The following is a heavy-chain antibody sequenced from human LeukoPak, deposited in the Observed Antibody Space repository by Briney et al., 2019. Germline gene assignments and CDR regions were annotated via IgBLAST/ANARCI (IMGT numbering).Heavy chain of an antibody. D-gene: IGHD1-26*01. Sequence: GASVKVSCKASGYTFTGYYMHWVRQAPGQGLEWMGWINPNSGGTNYAQKFQGRVTMTRDTSISTAYMELSRLRSDDTAVYYCAKEQSLVGATGGGLGYWGQGTLVTVSS. CDR2: INPNSGGT. CDR1: GYTFTGYY. J-gene: IGHJ4*02. CDR3: AKEQSLVGATGGGLGY. V-gene: IGHV1-2*02.